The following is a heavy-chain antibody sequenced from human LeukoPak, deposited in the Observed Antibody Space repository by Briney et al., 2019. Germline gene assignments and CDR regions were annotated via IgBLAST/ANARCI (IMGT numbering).Heavy chain of an antibody. V-gene: IGHV1-18*04. CDR3: ARVPPSAHQVFSSDY. CDR2: ISANNGET. CDR1: GYTFTNYG. Sequence: ASVKVSCKASGYTFTNYGISWVRQAPGQGLEWMSWISANNGETRYAQNFQVRVTMTTDTSTTTAYMELRSLRSDDTAVYYCARVPPSAHQVFSSDYWGQGTQVTVSS. J-gene: IGHJ4*02. D-gene: IGHD1-14*01.